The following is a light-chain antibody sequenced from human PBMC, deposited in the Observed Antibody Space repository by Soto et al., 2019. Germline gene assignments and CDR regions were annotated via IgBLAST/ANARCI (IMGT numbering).Light chain of an antibody. CDR2: AAS. Sequence: DFQMTQSPSSLSASVGDRVTITCRASQGINNHLAWFQQKPGKVPKVLIYAASTMQSGVPSRFSGSGSGTVLDFTSSSLQPEDEETYSCPNYNSAPPDGSFSGGTKVEIK. J-gene: IGKJ4*01. V-gene: IGKV1-27*01. CDR1: QGINNH. CDR3: PNYNSAPPDGS.